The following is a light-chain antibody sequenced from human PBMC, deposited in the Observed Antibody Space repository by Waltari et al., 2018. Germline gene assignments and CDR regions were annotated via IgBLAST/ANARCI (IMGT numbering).Light chain of an antibody. CDR1: QSVTTN. CDR3: QQYNNWPPLFT. J-gene: IGKJ3*01. Sequence: EIVMTQSPATLSVSPGERATLSCRASQSVTTNLAWYQQKPGQAPRLLIYGASTRATGIPARLSGSGSGTEFTLTISGTQSGDFAIYYCQQYNNWPPLFTFGPGTRVDFK. V-gene: IGKV3-15*01. CDR2: GAS.